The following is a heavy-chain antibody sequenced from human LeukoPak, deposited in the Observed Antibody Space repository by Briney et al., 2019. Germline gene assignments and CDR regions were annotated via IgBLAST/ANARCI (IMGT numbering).Heavy chain of an antibody. CDR2: MNPDSGAT. J-gene: IGHJ4*02. Sequence: ASVKVSCKTSGYTFTGFYLHWVRQAPGHGLEWMGWMNPDSGATNYAQKFQGRVTLARDTSINTGYMELTGLTSDDTAVYYCARRDFADQLDSWGQGSLVIVSS. V-gene: IGHV1-2*02. CDR3: ARRDFADQLDS. D-gene: IGHD2-2*01. CDR1: GYTFTGFY.